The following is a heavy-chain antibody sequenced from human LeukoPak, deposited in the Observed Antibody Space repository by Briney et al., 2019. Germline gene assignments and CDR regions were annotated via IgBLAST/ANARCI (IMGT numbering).Heavy chain of an antibody. Sequence: PGRSLRLSCAASGFTFSSYGMHWVRQAPGKGLEWVAVISYDGSNKYYADSVKGRFTIPRDNSKNTLYLQMNSLRAEDTAVYYCAREGGQDSSSWYGFDYGMDVWGQGTTVTVSS. J-gene: IGHJ6*02. V-gene: IGHV3-30*03. CDR2: ISYDGSNK. CDR1: GFTFSSYG. CDR3: AREGGQDSSSWYGFDYGMDV. D-gene: IGHD6-13*01.